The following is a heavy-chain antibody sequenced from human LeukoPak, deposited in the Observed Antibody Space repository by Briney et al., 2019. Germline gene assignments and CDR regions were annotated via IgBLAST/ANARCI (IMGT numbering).Heavy chain of an antibody. V-gene: IGHV3-7*01. J-gene: IGHJ1*01. D-gene: IGHD1-26*01. CDR1: GFTFSSYA. Sequence: GGSLRLSCAASGFTFSSYAMSWVRQAPGKGLEWVANINEDGNEKYYLDSVRGRFIISRDNARNSLFLQMNSLRGEDTGVYYCVRELVVGPAEYFQSWGQGTLVAVSS. CDR3: VRELVVGPAEYFQS. CDR2: INEDGNEK.